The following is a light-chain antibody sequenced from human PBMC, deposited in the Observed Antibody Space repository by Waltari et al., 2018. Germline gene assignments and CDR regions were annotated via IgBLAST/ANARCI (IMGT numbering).Light chain of an antibody. V-gene: IGLV1-44*01. Sequence: QSVVTQPPSASGTPGQRVTISGSGSSANIGRNTVNRSQQLPGTTPKLLIYNNNKRPSGVPDRFSGSKSGTSASLAISGLQSEDEADYYCAAWDDSLPGLFVFGSGTKVTVL. J-gene: IGLJ1*01. CDR2: NNN. CDR3: AAWDDSLPGLFV. CDR1: SANIGRNT.